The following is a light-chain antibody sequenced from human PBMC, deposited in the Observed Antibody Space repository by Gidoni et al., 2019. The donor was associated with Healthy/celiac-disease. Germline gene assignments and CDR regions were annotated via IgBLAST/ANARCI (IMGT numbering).Light chain of an antibody. CDR3: QQYKDT. CDR1: QSVSSN. Sequence: ELVMTQSPATLSVSPGERATLSCRASQSVSSNLAWYQQKPGQAPRLLIFGASTRATGIPARFSGSGSGTEFTLTISSLQSEDFAVYYCQQYKDTFGQGTKLEIK. CDR2: GAS. V-gene: IGKV3-15*01. J-gene: IGKJ2*01.